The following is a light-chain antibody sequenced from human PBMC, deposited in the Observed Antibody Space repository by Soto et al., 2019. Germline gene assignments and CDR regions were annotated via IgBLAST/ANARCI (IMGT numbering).Light chain of an antibody. V-gene: IGKV3-20*01. Sequence: EMVLTQSPCTLSLSPGERAALSCRASQSVSSNHLAWYQQCPGQAPRLLIYGASSRATGIPDRFSGSGSGTDFTLTISRLQPEDFAVYYCQQYVSSPLTFGGGTKVEIK. J-gene: IGKJ4*01. CDR2: GAS. CDR3: QQYVSSPLT. CDR1: QSVSSNH.